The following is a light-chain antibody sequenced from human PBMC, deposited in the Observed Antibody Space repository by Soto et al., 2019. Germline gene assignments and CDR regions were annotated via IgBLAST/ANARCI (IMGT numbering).Light chain of an antibody. CDR2: DVS. Sequence: QSVLTQPPSASGSPGQSATISCTGTSSDVGAYNYVSWYQQYTGKAPKLMIYDVSKRPSGVPDRFSGSKSGNTASLTVSGLRADDEAVYYCSSYGGGDTFHVIFGGGTQLTVL. CDR3: SSYGGGDTFHVI. CDR1: SSDVGAYNY. J-gene: IGLJ2*01. V-gene: IGLV2-8*01.